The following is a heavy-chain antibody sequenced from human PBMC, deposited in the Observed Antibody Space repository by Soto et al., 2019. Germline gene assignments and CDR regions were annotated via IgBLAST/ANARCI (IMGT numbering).Heavy chain of an antibody. D-gene: IGHD5-12*01. J-gene: IGHJ4*02. V-gene: IGHV3-23*01. Sequence: EVQLLESGGGLVQPGGSLRLSCAASGFTFSTYSMAWVRQAPGQGLAWVSGLSGGGANTFYADSVKGRFTISVDNSKNTLYLQMNSLRVEDTAVYYCARWDGYGDEWGQGTLVTVSS. CDR2: LSGGGANT. CDR1: GFTFSTYS. CDR3: ARWDGYGDE.